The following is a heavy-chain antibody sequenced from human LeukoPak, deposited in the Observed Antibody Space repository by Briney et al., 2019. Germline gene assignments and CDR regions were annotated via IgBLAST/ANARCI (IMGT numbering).Heavy chain of an antibody. V-gene: IGHV3-30-3*01. Sequence: GGSLRLSCAASGLTFSGFSIHWVRQAPGKGLEWVAVISYVGTNKNYADSVKGRFTISRDNSKHTLYLRMTSLRPEDTAVYYWARDGVPAATFRGYYYGMDVWGQGTTVTVSS. CDR1: GLTFSGFS. CDR2: ISYVGTNK. J-gene: IGHJ6*02. D-gene: IGHD2-2*01. CDR3: ARDGVPAATFRGYYYGMDV.